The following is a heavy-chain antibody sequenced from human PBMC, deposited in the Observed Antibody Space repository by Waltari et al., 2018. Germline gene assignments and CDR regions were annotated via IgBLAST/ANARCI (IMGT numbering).Heavy chain of an antibody. J-gene: IGHJ6*03. CDR2: IYHSGST. V-gene: IGHV4-38-2*01. CDR1: GYSISSGYY. Sequence: QVQLQESGPGLVKPSETLSLTCAVSGYSISSGYYWGWIRQPPGKGLEWIGSIYHSGSTYYNPSLKSRVTISVDTSKNQFSLKLSSVTAADTAVYYCARANQLLPSYYYYYYMDVWGKGTTVTVSS. CDR3: ARANQLLPSYYYYYYMDV. D-gene: IGHD2-2*01.